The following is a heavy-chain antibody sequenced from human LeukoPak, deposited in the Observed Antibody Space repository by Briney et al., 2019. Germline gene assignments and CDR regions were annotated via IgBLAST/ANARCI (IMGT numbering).Heavy chain of an antibody. D-gene: IGHD4-17*01. CDR3: ARGYGDYENWFDP. J-gene: IGHJ5*02. CDR2: INPNSGGT. V-gene: IGHV1-2*02. Sequence: ASVKVSCKASGYTFTSYGISWVRQAPGQGLEWMGWINPNSGGTNYAQKFQGRVTMTRGTSISTAYMELSRLRSDDTAVYYCARGYGDYENWFDPWGQGTLVTVSS. CDR1: GYTFTSYG.